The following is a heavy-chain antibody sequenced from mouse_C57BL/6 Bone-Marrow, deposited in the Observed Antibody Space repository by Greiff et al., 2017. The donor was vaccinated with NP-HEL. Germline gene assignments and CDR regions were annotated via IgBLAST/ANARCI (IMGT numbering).Heavy chain of an antibody. CDR1: EYEFPSHD. J-gene: IGHJ1*03. V-gene: IGHV5-2*01. D-gene: IGHD2-2*01. Sequence: EVMLVESGGGLVQPGESLKLSCESNEYEFPSHDMSWVRKTPEKRLELVAAINSDGGSTYYPDTMERRFIISRDNTKKTLYLQMRSLRSEDTALYYCARHEGYGYDWYFDVWGTGTTVTVSS. CDR2: INSDGGST. CDR3: ARHEGYGYDWYFDV.